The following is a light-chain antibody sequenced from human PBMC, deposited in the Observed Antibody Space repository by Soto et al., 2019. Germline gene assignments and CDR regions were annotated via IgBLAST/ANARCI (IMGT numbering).Light chain of an antibody. V-gene: IGKV3-20*01. J-gene: IGKJ5*01. CDR1: QSVSSN. Sequence: EIVMTQSPATLSVSPGERATLSCRSSQSVSSNLAWYQQKPGQAPRVLIYGASNRATGIPDRFSGSGSGTDFSLTISRLEPEDFAVYHCQQYSSSPRTFGQGTRLEI. CDR3: QQYSSSPRT. CDR2: GAS.